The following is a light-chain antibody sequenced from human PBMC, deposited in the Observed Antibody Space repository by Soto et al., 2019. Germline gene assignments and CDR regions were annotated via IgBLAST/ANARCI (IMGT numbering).Light chain of an antibody. CDR2: LNSDGSH. J-gene: IGLJ2*01. CDR1: SGHSNYV. V-gene: IGLV4-69*01. CDR3: QTWDTGIRV. Sequence: QLVLTQSPSASASLGASVKLTCTLSSGHSNYVIAWHQQQPEKGPRYLMKLNSDGSHSKGDGIPDRFSGSSSGAERSLTISSLQSEDEADYYCQTWDTGIRVFGGGTKLTVL.